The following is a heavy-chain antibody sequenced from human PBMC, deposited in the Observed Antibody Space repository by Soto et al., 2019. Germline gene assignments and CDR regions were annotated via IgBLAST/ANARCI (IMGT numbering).Heavy chain of an antibody. CDR2: ISGYNGNT. D-gene: IGHD2-8*01. CDR1: GYTFTSYG. V-gene: IGHV1-18*04. Sequence: QVQMVQSGAEVKKPGASVKVSCKASGYTFTSYGISWVRQAPGQGLEWMGWISGYNGNTKYAQKVQGRITLTTETSTSTAYTKLRSLTSEGTTVYYCARDKMVNFLGLRTFDLWGQGAAVTASS. CDR3: ARDKMVNFLGLRTFDL. J-gene: IGHJ5*02.